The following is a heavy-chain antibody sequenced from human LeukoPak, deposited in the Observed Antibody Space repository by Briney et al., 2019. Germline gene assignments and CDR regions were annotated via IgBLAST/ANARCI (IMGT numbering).Heavy chain of an antibody. Sequence: GASVKVSCKASGYTFTSYAMHWVRQAPGQRLEWMGWINAGNGNTKYSQKFQGRVTITRDTSASTAYMELSSLRSEDTAVYYCARARIYYDSSGYQSYYFDYWGQGTLVTVSS. CDR2: INAGNGNT. CDR1: GYTFTSYA. CDR3: ARARIYYDSSGYQSYYFDY. J-gene: IGHJ4*02. V-gene: IGHV1-3*01. D-gene: IGHD3-22*01.